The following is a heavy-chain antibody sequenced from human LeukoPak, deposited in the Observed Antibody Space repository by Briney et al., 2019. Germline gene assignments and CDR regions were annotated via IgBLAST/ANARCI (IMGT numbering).Heavy chain of an antibody. Sequence: SETLSLTCNVSGDSISSDYWSWIRQPPGKGLEWIGYIYYSGSTNYNPSLKSRVTISVDTSKNQFSLKLSSVTAADTAVYYCARVTGYMIEDYFDYWGQGTLVTVSS. J-gene: IGHJ4*02. V-gene: IGHV4-59*01. CDR2: IYYSGST. CDR1: GDSISSDY. CDR3: ARVTGYMIEDYFDY. D-gene: IGHD3-22*01.